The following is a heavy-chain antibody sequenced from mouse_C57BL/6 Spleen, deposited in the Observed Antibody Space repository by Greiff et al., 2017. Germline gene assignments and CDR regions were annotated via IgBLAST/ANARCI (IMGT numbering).Heavy chain of an antibody. CDR1: GFTFSDFY. V-gene: IGHV7-1*01. J-gene: IGHJ4*01. CDR2: SRNKANDYTT. Sequence: EVHLVESGGGLVQSGRSLRLSCATSGFTFSDFYMEWVRQAPGKGLEWIAASRNKANDYTTEYSASVKGRFIVSRDTSQSILYLQMNALRAEDTAIYYCARDERGMDYWGQGTSVTVSS. CDR3: ARDERGMDY.